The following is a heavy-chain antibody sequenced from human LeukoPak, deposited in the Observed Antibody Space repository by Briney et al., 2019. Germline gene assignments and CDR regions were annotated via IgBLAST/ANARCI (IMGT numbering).Heavy chain of an antibody. V-gene: IGHV3-7*02. CDR2: IKQDRSEK. CDR3: ARAGHSAYKSGGDY. Sequence: GGSLRLSCAASGFTFSTYYMAWVRQAPGKGLEWVANIKQDRSEKYYGGSVKGRFTISRDNAKNSLYLQLNSLGVEDTAVYFCARAGHSAYKSGGDYWGQGTLVSVSS. CDR1: GFTFSTYY. J-gene: IGHJ4*02. D-gene: IGHD5-12*01.